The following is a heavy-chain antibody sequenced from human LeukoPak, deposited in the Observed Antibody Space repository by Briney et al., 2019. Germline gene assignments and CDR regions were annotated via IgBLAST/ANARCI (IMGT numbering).Heavy chain of an antibody. V-gene: IGHV3-33*01. CDR3: ARDYYGSGSYYTVLHLFCYYGMDV. D-gene: IGHD3-10*01. Sequence: GRSLRLSCAASGFTFSSYGMHWVRKAPGKGLEWVAVIWYDGSNNYYADSGKGRFTISRENSKNTLYLQMNSLRAEDTAVYYCARDYYGSGSYYTVLHLFCYYGMDVWGQGTTVTVSS. CDR2: IWYDGSNN. CDR1: GFTFSSYG. J-gene: IGHJ6*02.